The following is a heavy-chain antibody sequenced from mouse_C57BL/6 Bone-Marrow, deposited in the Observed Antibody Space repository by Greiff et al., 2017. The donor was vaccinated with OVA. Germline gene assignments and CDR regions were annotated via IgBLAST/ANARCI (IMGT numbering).Heavy chain of an antibody. D-gene: IGHD2-4*01. CDR2: IHPNSGST. Sequence: QVQLQQPGAELVKPGDSVKLSCKASGYTFNSYWMHWVKQRPGQGLEWIGMIHPNSGSTNYNEKFKSKATLTVDKSSSTAYMQLRRLKSEDSAVYYGARLGDYDGLYHYYAMDYWGHGTSVTVSS. CDR3: ARLGDYDGLYHYYAMDY. V-gene: IGHV1-64*01. CDR1: GYTFNSYW. J-gene: IGHJ4*01.